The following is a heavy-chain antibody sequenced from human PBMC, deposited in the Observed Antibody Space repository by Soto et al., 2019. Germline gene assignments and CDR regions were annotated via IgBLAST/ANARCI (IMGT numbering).Heavy chain of an antibody. CDR3: ATWDYYDSSGYYPLNY. V-gene: IGHV3-48*02. J-gene: IGHJ4*02. CDR1: GFTFSTYS. D-gene: IGHD3-22*01. CDR2: ISSSSSTI. Sequence: EVQLVESGGGLVQPGGSLRLSCAASGFTFSTYSMNWVRQAPGKGLEWVSYISSSSSTIYYADSVKGRFTISRDNAKNSLYLQMISLRDEDTAVYYCATWDYYDSSGYYPLNYWGQGTLVTVSS.